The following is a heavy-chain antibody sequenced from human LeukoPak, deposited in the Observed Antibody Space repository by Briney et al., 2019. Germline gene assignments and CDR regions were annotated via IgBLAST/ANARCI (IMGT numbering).Heavy chain of an antibody. V-gene: IGHV4-31*03. CDR3: ARAKKTSGWSLWY. J-gene: IGHJ4*02. Sequence: PSQTLSLTCTVSGGSISSGNYCWSWIRQHPGKGLEWIGCISYSGSTYNNPSLKSRVTISVDTSKNQFSLKLSSVTAADTAVYYCARAKKTSGWSLWYWGQGTLVTVSS. D-gene: IGHD6-19*01. CDR1: GGSISSGNYC. CDR2: ISYSGST.